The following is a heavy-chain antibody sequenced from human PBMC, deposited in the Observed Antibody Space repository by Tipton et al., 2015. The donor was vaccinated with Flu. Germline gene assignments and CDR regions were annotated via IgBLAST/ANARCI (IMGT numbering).Heavy chain of an antibody. CDR3: ARGHFELRF. D-gene: IGHD3-10*01. V-gene: IGHV3-11*01. CDR1: GLIFSDFY. CDR2: ITSSGDAV. J-gene: IGHJ2*01. Sequence: SLRLSCAASGLIFSDFYMSWIRQAPGKGLEWVSYITSSGDAVYYADSVKGRFTISRDNARNSLYLQMNSLTAEDTAVYYCARGHFELRFWGRGTLVTVSS.